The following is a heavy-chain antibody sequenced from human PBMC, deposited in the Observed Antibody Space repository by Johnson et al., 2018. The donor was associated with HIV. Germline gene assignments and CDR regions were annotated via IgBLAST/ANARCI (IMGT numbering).Heavy chain of an antibody. Sequence: VQLVESGGGVVQPGGSLRLSCAASGFTFSSYGMHWVRQAPGKGLEWVSTISNSGGDTYYADSVKGRFTISRDNSKNTLYLQMNSLKTEDTAVYYCSTGFSSWAFDIWGQGTMVTVSS. CDR2: ISNSGGDT. D-gene: IGHD6-13*01. J-gene: IGHJ3*02. CDR1: GFTFSSYG. V-gene: IGHV3-23*04. CDR3: STGFSSWAFDI.